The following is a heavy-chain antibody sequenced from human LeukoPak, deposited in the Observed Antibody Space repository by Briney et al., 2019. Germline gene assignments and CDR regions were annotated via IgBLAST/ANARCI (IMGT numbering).Heavy chain of an antibody. CDR2: LHADSGMT. V-gene: IGHV3-23*01. D-gene: IGHD2-2*01. Sequence: PGGSLRLSCATSGFTFSSYAMSWVRQAPGKGLEWVSGLHADSGMTYYADSVKGQFTISRDNSKNTLYFQMNSLRAEDTAVYYCVKDFLHGPHIEPVGSVGPFDYWGQGTLVTVSS. CDR1: GFTFSSYA. CDR3: VKDFLHGPHIEPVGSVGPFDY. J-gene: IGHJ4*02.